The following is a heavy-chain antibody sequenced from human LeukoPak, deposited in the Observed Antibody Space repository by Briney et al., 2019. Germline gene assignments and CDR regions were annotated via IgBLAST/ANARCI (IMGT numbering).Heavy chain of an antibody. CDR1: GYTFTSYG. Sequence: ASVKVSCKASGYTFTSYGISWVRQAPGQGLEWMGWISAYNGNTNYAQKLQGRVTMTTDTSTSTAYMELRSLGSDDTAVYYCAREGYSSSWYSRHGMDVWGQGTTVTVSS. CDR2: ISAYNGNT. V-gene: IGHV1-18*01. D-gene: IGHD6-13*01. CDR3: AREGYSSSWYSRHGMDV. J-gene: IGHJ6*02.